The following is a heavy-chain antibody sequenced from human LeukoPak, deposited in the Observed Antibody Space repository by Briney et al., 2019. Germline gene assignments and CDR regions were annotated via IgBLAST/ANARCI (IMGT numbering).Heavy chain of an antibody. J-gene: IGHJ6*04. V-gene: IGHV1-69*05. CDR3: ARVARARNKSTYMDV. D-gene: IGHD1/OR15-1a*01. Sequence: GASVKVSCKASGGTLNNHAVSWVRQAPGQGLEWMGGIIPILHTPNFAQKFQGRVTITTDESTSTAYMEMSSLRSEDTAVYFCARVARARNKSTYMDVWGKGTTVIVSS. CDR2: IIPILHTP. CDR1: GGTLNNHA.